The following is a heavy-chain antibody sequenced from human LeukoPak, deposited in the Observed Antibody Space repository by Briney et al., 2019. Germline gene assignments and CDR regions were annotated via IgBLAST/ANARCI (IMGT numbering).Heavy chain of an antibody. CDR2: INQDGSGR. Sequence: GGSLRLSCVVSGFTFSTYWMSWVRQAPGKGLEWVANINQDGSGRYHVDSVKGRITISRDNAKNSLYLQMNSLRAEDTAVYYCARDPDYGDPGPFWDYWGQGTLVTVSS. V-gene: IGHV3-7*01. CDR3: ARDPDYGDPGPFWDY. D-gene: IGHD4-17*01. J-gene: IGHJ4*02. CDR1: GFTFSTYW.